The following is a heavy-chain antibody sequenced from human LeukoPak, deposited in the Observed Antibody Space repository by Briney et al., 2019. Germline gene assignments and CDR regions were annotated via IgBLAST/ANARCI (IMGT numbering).Heavy chain of an antibody. Sequence: ASVKVSCKDSGYTFTSYAMHWVRQAPGQRLEWMGWIDAGNGNTKYSQKFQGRVTITRDTSASTAYMELSSLRSEDTAVYYCARAPRGYSGYVVDYWGQGTLVTVSS. CDR1: GYTFTSYA. CDR2: IDAGNGNT. V-gene: IGHV1-3*01. J-gene: IGHJ4*02. CDR3: ARAPRGYSGYVVDY. D-gene: IGHD5-12*01.